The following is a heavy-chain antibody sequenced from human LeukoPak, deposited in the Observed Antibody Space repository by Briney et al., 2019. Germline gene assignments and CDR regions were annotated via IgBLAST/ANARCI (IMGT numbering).Heavy chain of an antibody. CDR3: ARVRDYVWGSYRQFDY. J-gene: IGHJ4*02. D-gene: IGHD3-16*02. V-gene: IGHV1-18*01. CDR2: ISAYNGNT. Sequence: ASVKVSCKASGYTFTSYGISWVRQAPGQGLEWMGWISAYNGNTNYAQKLQGRVTMTTDTSTSTAYMELRSLRSDDTAVYYCARVRDYVWGSYRQFDYWGQGTLVTVSS. CDR1: GYTFTSYG.